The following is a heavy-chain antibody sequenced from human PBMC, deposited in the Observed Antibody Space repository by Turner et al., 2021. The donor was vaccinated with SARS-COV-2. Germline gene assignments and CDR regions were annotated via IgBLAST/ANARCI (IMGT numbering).Heavy chain of an antibody. CDR3: AKDHEATRGHFDY. V-gene: IGHV3-23*01. CDR1: GFTFSSDA. D-gene: IGHD5-12*01. CDR2: IHVSGDTS. J-gene: IGHJ4*02. Sequence: EVQLLESGGGLVQPGGSLKLSCAASGFTFSSDAMSWVRQPPGKGLEWVSGIHVSGDTSYYADSVRGRFTISRDNSKNTLFLQMNSLRAEDTAVYYCAKDHEATRGHFDYWGQGTLITVSS.